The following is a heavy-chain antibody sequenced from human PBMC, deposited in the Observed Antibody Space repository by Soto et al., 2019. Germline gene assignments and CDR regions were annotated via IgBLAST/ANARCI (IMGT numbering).Heavy chain of an antibody. CDR3: AIYDFWRGSDFDY. CDR1: SGSIGSRPHY. J-gene: IGHJ4*02. Sequence: QLQLQESGPGLVKPSETLSLTCTVSSGSIGSRPHYWGWIRQPPGKGLEWIGSTADRGSTYYNPSLKSPVTTYVATSKNQLALRLTSVAAADTAEYECAIYDFWRGSDFDYWVQGTLVTVSS. V-gene: IGHV4-39*01. CDR2: TADRGST. D-gene: IGHD3-3*01.